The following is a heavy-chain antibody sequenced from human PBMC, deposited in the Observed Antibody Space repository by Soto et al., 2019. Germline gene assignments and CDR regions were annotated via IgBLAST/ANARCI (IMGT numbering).Heavy chain of an antibody. Sequence: QLVESGGGLVKPGGSLRLSCATSGFPFSSYNMNWVRQAPGKGLQWVSSISRTSRYIYYADSVKGRFTISRDNAKNSLYLQMDSLRAGDTAVYYCARDGLLSFGGVLKVHYIDVWGKGTTVAVSS. D-gene: IGHD3-10*01. V-gene: IGHV3-21*06. CDR1: GFPFSSYN. J-gene: IGHJ6*03. CDR3: ARDGLLSFGGVLKVHYIDV. CDR2: ISRTSRYI.